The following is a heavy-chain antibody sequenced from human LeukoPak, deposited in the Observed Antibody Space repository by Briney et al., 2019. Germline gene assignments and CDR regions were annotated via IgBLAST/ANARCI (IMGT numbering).Heavy chain of an antibody. D-gene: IGHD3-10*01. V-gene: IGHV3-23*01. Sequence: GGSLRLSCAASGFTFSSYGMSWVRQAPGKGLEWVSAINGGGGSTYYADSVKGRFTISRDNAKNTLYLQMNSLRAEDTAVYYCAKVASMVGGAIGPGGWGKGTLVTVSS. CDR1: GFTFSSYG. J-gene: IGHJ4*01. CDR3: AKVASMVGGAIGPGG. CDR2: INGGGGST.